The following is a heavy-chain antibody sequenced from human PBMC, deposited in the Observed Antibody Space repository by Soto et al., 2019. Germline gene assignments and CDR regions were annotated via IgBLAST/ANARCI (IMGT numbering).Heavy chain of an antibody. J-gene: IGHJ4*02. CDR3: ARHDRNTRGGGFGH. D-gene: IGHD1-1*01. Sequence: QLQESGPGLVKPSETLSLSCKVSGGSLSSVYWSWIRQSRRDGLEWIGHVYFSRSTSYNPSLSRRATIAIDMSRSQLSLTVEAVTAADTAVYYCARHDRNTRGGGFGHWGPGVQVT. V-gene: IGHV4-59*08. CDR1: GGSLSSVY. CDR2: VYFSRST.